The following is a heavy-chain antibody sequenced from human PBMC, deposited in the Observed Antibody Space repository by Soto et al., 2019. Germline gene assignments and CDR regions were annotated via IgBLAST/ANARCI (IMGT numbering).Heavy chain of an antibody. D-gene: IGHD5-12*01. CDR1: GGSISGYY. CDR2: VYYTGST. J-gene: IGHJ4*02. V-gene: IGHV4-59*08. Sequence: SETLSLTCTVSGGSISGYYWSWFRQPPGKGLEWIAFVYYTGSTNYNPSLNSRVTISVDTSKNQFSLTVTSVTAADTAVYYCAGRIVATETFDYWGQGTLVTVSS. CDR3: AGRIVATETFDY.